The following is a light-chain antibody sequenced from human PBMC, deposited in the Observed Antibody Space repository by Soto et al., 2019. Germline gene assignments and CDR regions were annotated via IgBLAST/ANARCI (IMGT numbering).Light chain of an antibody. J-gene: IGKJ2*01. V-gene: IGKV4-1*01. CDR1: QSLLNSSNNKNY. CDR2: WAS. CDR3: QQFYSTPYT. Sequence: DVVMTQSPDSLAVSLGERATINCKSSQSLLNSSNNKNYLAWYQQKPGQSPELLIYWASTRESGVPDRFSGSGSGTDFTLTISSLQAEDVAVYYCQQFYSTPYTFVQGTKLEIK.